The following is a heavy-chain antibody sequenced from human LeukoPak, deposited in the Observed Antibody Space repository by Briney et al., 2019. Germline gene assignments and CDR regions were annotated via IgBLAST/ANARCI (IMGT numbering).Heavy chain of an antibody. CDR2: INAGNGNT. CDR1: GYTFTSYA. CDR3: AREVAGTGIGYFGY. D-gene: IGHD6-19*01. Sequence: ASVKVSCKASGYTFTSYAMHWVRQAPGQRLEWMGWINAGNGNTKYSQKFQGRVTITRDTSASTAYMELSSLRSEDTAVYYCAREVAGTGIGYFGYWGQGTLVTVSS. J-gene: IGHJ4*02. V-gene: IGHV1-3*01.